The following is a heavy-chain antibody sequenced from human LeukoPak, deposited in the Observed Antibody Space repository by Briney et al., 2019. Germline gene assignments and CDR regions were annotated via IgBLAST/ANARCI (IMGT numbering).Heavy chain of an antibody. D-gene: IGHD6-19*01. J-gene: IGHJ6*03. CDR1: GFTFSSYG. Sequence: GGSLRLSCAASGFTFSSYGMHWVRQASGKGLEWVGRIRSKANSYATAYAASVKGRFTISRDDSKNTAYLQMNSLKTEDTAVYYCTIIGFRLAQNGDYMDVWGKGTTVTVSS. V-gene: IGHV3-73*01. CDR2: IRSKANSYAT. CDR3: TIIGFRLAQNGDYMDV.